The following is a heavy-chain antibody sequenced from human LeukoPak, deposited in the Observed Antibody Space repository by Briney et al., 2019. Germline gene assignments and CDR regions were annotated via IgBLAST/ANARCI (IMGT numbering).Heavy chain of an antibody. J-gene: IGHJ4*02. CDR1: GGSISSSSYY. CDR2: IYYSGST. Sequence: SETLSLTCTVSGGSISSSSYYWGWIRQPPGKGLEWIGSIYYSGSTYYNPSLKSRVTISVDTSKNQFSLKLSSVTAADTAVYYCARLQGTVVIPGYYFDYWGQGTLVTVSS. V-gene: IGHV4-39*01. D-gene: IGHD4-23*01. CDR3: ARLQGTVVIPGYYFDY.